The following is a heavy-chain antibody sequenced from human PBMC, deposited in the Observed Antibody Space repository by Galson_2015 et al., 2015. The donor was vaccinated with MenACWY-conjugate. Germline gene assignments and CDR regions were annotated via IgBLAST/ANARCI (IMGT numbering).Heavy chain of an antibody. CDR2: ISGSNGYT. CDR3: ARTVDGGYGSWFDP. Sequence: SVKVSCKASGPTSLTTDVSWLRQAPGQSFEWMGWISGSNGYTNYARKFQGRFTMRADTSTDTAHIELRSLTSDDTAVYYCARTVDGGYGSWFDPWGQGTLVIVSS. CDR1: GPTSLTTD. D-gene: IGHD5-12*01. J-gene: IGHJ5*01. V-gene: IGHV1-18*01.